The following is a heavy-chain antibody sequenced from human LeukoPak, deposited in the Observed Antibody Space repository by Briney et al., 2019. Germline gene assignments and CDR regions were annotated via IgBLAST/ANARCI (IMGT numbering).Heavy chain of an antibody. Sequence: GGSLRLSCAASGVSFSSYSMNWVRQAPGKGLEWVAAISTTSGNIYYADSVKGRFTISRDNAKNSLYLQMNSLRVEDTALYYCARRAPSHDFDDWGQGTLVTVSS. CDR2: ISTTSGNI. CDR1: GVSFSSYS. V-gene: IGHV3-21*01. J-gene: IGHJ4*02. CDR3: ARRAPSHDFDD.